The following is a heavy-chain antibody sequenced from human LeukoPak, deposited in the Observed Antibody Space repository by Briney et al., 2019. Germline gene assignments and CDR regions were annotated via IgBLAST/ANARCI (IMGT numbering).Heavy chain of an antibody. CDR2: ISPVGSNP. Sequence: GGSLRLSCVASGFTFSSYVMHWVRQAPGKGLEWVAVISPVGSNPFYADSVRGRMTISRDNSKDTLYLQMNSLRAEDTAVYHCAKERGDFDGFDIWGQGTMVTVSS. CDR1: GFTFSSYV. V-gene: IGHV3-30-3*02. CDR3: AKERGDFDGFDI. D-gene: IGHD2-21*02. J-gene: IGHJ3*02.